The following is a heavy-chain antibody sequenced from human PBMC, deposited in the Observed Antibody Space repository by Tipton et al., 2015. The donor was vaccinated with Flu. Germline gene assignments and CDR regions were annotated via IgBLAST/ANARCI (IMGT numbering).Heavy chain of an antibody. J-gene: IGHJ4*02. CDR2: IYHSGKT. Sequence: TLSLTCNVFGVSSSRHDWDWIRQSPGKGPEWIAYIYHSGKTKYNPSLKSRVAISLDTAKNQVSLKLNYVTAADTAIYYCARQVPRATFDHWGQGTQVTVSS. CDR1: GVSSSRHD. V-gene: IGHV4-59*11. CDR3: ARQVPRATFDH.